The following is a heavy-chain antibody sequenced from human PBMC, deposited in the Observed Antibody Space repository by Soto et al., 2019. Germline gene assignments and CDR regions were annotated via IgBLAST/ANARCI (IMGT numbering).Heavy chain of an antibody. V-gene: IGHV3-30*04. CDR2: ISYDGSNK. CDR1: GFTFSSYA. Sequence: GGSLRLSCAASGFTFSSYAMHWVRQAPGKGLEWVAVISYDGSNKYYADSVKGRFTISRDNSKNTLYLQMNSLRAEDTAVYYCARGSYYDSVWGSYRYYFDYWGQGTLVTVSS. D-gene: IGHD3-16*02. CDR3: ARGSYYDSVWGSYRYYFDY. J-gene: IGHJ4*02.